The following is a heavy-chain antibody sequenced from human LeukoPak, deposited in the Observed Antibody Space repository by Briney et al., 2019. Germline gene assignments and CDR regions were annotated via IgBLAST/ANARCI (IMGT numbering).Heavy chain of an antibody. V-gene: IGHV1-69*13. D-gene: IGHD2-2*01. Sequence: SVKVSCKASGGTFSSYVISWVRQAPGQGLEWMGGIIPMFGTANYAQKFQGRVTINADESTSTAYMELSSLRSEDTAVYYCARLVYQGGYFDYWGQGTLVTVSS. CDR3: ARLVYQGGYFDY. CDR2: IIPMFGTA. J-gene: IGHJ4*02. CDR1: GGTFSSYV.